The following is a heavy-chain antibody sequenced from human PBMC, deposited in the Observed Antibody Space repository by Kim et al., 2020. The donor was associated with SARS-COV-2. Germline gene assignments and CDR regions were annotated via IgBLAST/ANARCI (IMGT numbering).Heavy chain of an antibody. CDR3: ARLMAGAYYYDSSGPKAGKYFQH. D-gene: IGHD3-22*01. Sequence: SETLSLTCAVYGGSFSGYYWSWIRQPPGKGLEWIGEINHSGSTNYNPSLKSRVTISVDTSKNQFSLKLSSVTAADTAVYYCARLMAGAYYYDSSGPKAGKYFQHWGQGTLVTVSS. CDR2: INHSGST. J-gene: IGHJ1*01. CDR1: GGSFSGYY. V-gene: IGHV4-34*01.